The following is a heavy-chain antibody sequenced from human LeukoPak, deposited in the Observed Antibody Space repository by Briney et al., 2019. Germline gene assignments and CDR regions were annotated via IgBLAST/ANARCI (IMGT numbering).Heavy chain of an antibody. CDR3: AGGHYVWGSYRSVPIDY. D-gene: IGHD3-16*02. Sequence: SETLSLTCTVSVGSISSYYWSWMRQPAGKGLEWIGRIYTSGSTNYNPSLKSRVTMSVDTSKNQFSLKLSSVTAADTAVYYCAGGHYVWGSYRSVPIDYWGQGTLVTVSS. J-gene: IGHJ4*02. CDR2: IYTSGST. V-gene: IGHV4-4*07. CDR1: VGSISSYY.